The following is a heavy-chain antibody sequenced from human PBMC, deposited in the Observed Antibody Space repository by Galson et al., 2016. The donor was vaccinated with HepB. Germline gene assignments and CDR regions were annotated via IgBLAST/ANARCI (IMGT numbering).Heavy chain of an antibody. CDR2: IWSDVSNA. Sequence: SLRLSCAASGFTFSSYGVHWVRLAPGKGLEWVAVIWSDVSNAYYTDSVKGRFTISRDNSKNTVYLQMNSLRVEDTAVYYCARGPPGYYGMDVWGQGTTVTVSS. V-gene: IGHV3-33*01. J-gene: IGHJ6*02. CDR1: GFTFSSYG. CDR3: ARGPPGYYGMDV.